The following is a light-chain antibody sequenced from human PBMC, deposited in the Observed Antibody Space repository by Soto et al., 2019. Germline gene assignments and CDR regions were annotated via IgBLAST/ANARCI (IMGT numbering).Light chain of an antibody. CDR3: QRYGSSPFT. V-gene: IGKV3-20*01. J-gene: IGKJ3*01. CDR2: GAS. CDR1: QSVSSIN. Sequence: EIVLTQSPGTLSLSPGERATLSCRASQSVSSINLAWYQQKPGQAPRLLIYGASSRATGIPDRFSGSGSGTDFTLTISRREPEDFAVYYCQRYGSSPFTFGPGTKVDIK.